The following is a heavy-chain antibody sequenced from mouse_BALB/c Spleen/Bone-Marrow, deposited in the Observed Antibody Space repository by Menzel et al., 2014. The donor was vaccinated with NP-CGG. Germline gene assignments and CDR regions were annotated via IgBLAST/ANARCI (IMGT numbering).Heavy chain of an antibody. J-gene: IGHJ3*01. CDR1: GFDFSRYW. D-gene: IGHD1-2*01. CDR2: INPDSSTI. V-gene: IGHV4-1*02. Sequence: DVHLVESGGGLVQPGGSLKLSCAASGFDFSRYWMSWVRQAPGKGLEWIGEINPDSSTINYTPSLKDKSIISRDIAKNTLYLQMSKVRSEDTALYYCGRQGYYGYFAYWGQGTLVTVSA. CDR3: GRQGYYGYFAY.